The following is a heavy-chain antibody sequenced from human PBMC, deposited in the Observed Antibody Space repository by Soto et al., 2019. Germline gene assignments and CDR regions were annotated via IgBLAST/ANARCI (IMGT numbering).Heavy chain of an antibody. Sequence: EVQLLESGGGLVQPGGSLRLSCAASGFTFSSYAMSWVRQAPGKGLEWVSAISGSGGSTYYADSVKGRFTISRDNSKNTLYLQMNSLRAEDTAVYCCHGELLSDYYYYYMDVWGKGTTVTVSS. CDR3: HGELLSDYYYYYMDV. CDR2: ISGSGGST. V-gene: IGHV3-23*01. CDR1: GFTFSSYA. J-gene: IGHJ6*03. D-gene: IGHD3-10*01.